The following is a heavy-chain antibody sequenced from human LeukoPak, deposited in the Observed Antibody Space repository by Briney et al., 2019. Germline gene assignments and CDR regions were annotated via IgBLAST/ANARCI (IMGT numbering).Heavy chain of an antibody. CDR1: GGSISSYY. Sequence: SETLSLTCTVSGGSISSYYWSWIRQPPGKGLEWIGYIYYSGSTNYNPSLKSRVTISVDTSKNQFSLKLSSVTAADTAVYYCARVGWDYDFPHMDVWGKGTTVTVSS. CDR2: IYYSGST. D-gene: IGHD3-3*01. CDR3: ARVGWDYDFPHMDV. J-gene: IGHJ6*03. V-gene: IGHV4-59*01.